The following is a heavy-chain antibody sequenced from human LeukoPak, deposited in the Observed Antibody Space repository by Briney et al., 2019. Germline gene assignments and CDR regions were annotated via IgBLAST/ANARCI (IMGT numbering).Heavy chain of an antibody. CDR2: INPNSGGT. Sequence: GASVKVSCKASGYTFTGYYMHWVRQAPGQGLEWMGWINPNSGGTTYAQKFQGRVTMTRDTSITTAYMELSRLRSDDTAVYYCARDDYKTLYYYYYMDVWGKGTTVIVSS. D-gene: IGHD3-16*01. V-gene: IGHV1-2*02. J-gene: IGHJ6*03. CDR1: GYTFTGYY. CDR3: ARDDYKTLYYYYYMDV.